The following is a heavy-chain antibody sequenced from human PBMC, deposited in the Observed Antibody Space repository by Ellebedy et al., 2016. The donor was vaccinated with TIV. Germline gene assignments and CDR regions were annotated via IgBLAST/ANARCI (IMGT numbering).Heavy chain of an antibody. CDR1: GGSISGYY. CDR2: IYYSGST. Sequence: MPSETLSLTCTVSGGSISGYYWSWIRQPPGKGLEWIGYIYYSGSTNYNPSLKSGVTISVDTSKNQISLTLMSSVSAADTAVYYCARVAITAAVGGGYFDLWGRGTLVTVSS. J-gene: IGHJ2*01. CDR3: ARVAITAAVGGGYFDL. V-gene: IGHV4-59*01. D-gene: IGHD6-13*01.